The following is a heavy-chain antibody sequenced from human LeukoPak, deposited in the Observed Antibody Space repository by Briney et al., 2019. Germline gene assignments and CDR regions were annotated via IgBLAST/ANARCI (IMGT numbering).Heavy chain of an antibody. CDR2: MNPNSGNT. D-gene: IGHD6-13*01. Sequence: ASVKVSCKASGYTLTSYDINWVRQATGQGLEWMGWMNPNSGNTGYAQKFQGRVTMTRNTSISTAYMELSSLRSEDTAVYYCARGRRKQQLVRYYYYYMDVWGKGTTVTISS. V-gene: IGHV1-8*01. CDR1: GYTLTSYD. CDR3: ARGRRKQQLVRYYYYYMDV. J-gene: IGHJ6*03.